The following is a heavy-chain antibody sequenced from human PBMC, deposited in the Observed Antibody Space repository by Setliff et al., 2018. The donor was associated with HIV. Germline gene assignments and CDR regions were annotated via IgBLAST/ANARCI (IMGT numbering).Heavy chain of an antibody. Sequence: LRLSCVASEFTFSSYAMNWVRQAPGKGLEWVSTISGSGGTKYYADSVKGRFTISRDNSKNTLYLRMDSLRDEDTAIYYCAKDSRRGDAYNVGVFDFWGQGTMVTVSS. J-gene: IGHJ3*01. V-gene: IGHV3-23*01. CDR3: AKDSRRGDAYNVGVFDF. D-gene: IGHD3-10*01. CDR2: ISGSGGTK. CDR1: EFTFSSYA.